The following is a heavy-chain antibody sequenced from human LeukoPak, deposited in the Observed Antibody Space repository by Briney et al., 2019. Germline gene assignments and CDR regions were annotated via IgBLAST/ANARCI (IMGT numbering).Heavy chain of an antibody. Sequence: PSETLSLTCTVSGGSINYYYWSWIRQPPGKGLEWIGYVYYSGSTNYNPSLKSRVTISEDTSKNQFSLKLNSVTAADTAVYYCARFGSYFEYWGRGTLVTVSS. D-gene: IGHD3-10*01. CDR1: GGSINYYY. CDR3: ARFGSYFEY. CDR2: VYYSGST. J-gene: IGHJ4*02. V-gene: IGHV4-59*01.